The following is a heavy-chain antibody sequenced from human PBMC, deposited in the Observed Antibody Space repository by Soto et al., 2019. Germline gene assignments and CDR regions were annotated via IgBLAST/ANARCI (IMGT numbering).Heavy chain of an antibody. D-gene: IGHD3-22*01. J-gene: IGHJ4*02. CDR2: ISSSDSII. CDR3: ARDLGYYDSSGYFDY. Sequence: RRAPGKGLEWVSYISSSDSIIYYSDSVKGRFIISRDNAKNSLYLQMNSLRAEDTAVYYCARDLGYYDSSGYFDYWGQGTLVTVSS. V-gene: IGHV3-11*01.